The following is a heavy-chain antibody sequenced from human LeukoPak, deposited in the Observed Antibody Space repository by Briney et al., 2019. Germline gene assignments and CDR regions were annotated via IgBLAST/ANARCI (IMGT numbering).Heavy chain of an antibody. J-gene: IGHJ4*02. CDR1: GFTFTTYW. V-gene: IGHV3-53*01. CDR3: ARGLPSSGPYYFDY. CDR2: IYSGGST. D-gene: IGHD3-22*01. Sequence: PGGSLRLACAASGFTFTTYWMHWVRQAPGKGLEWVSVIYSGGSTYYADSVKGRFTISRDNSKNTLYLQMNSLRAEDTAVYYCARGLPSSGPYYFDYWGQGTLVTVSS.